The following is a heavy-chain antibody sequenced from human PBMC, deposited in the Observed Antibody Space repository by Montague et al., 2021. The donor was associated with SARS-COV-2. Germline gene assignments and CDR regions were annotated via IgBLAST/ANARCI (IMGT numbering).Heavy chain of an antibody. CDR2: IYTSGST. CDR1: GGSISSGSYY. D-gene: IGHD3-3*01. V-gene: IGHV4-61*02. CDR3: ARADFWSGYLYFDY. J-gene: IGHJ4*02. Sequence: TLSLTCTVSGGSISSGSYYWSWIRQPAGKGLEWIGRIYTSGSTNYNPSLKSRVTISVDTSKNQFSLKLSSVTAADTAVHYCARADFWSGYLYFDYWGQGTLVTVSS.